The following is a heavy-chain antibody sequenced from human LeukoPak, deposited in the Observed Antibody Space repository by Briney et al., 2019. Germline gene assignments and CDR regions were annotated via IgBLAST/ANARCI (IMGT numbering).Heavy chain of an antibody. D-gene: IGHD3-22*01. CDR3: VRDGDYYDSSGYYDRLDY. CDR2: IKQDNIEK. V-gene: IGHV3-7*04. CDR1: GFTFSCFW. J-gene: IGHJ4*02. Sequence: GGSLRLSCAASGFTFSCFWMSWVRQAPGKGLEWVANIKQDNIEKNYVDSVKGRFTISRDNAKNSLYLQMNSLRAEDTAVYYCVRDGDYYDSSGYYDRLDYWGQGTLVTVSS.